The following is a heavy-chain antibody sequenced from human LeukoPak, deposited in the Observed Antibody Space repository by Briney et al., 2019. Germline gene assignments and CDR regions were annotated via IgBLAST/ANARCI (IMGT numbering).Heavy chain of an antibody. J-gene: IGHJ4*02. D-gene: IGHD7-27*01. Sequence: ASVKVSCKASGYTFTDYYIHWVRQAPGQGLEWLGWINPIFGGTNYAQKFQGRVTMTTDTSISTAYMELSRLGSDDTAVYYCAPLTGDEHYFDSWGQGTLVSVSS. CDR2: INPIFGGT. CDR1: GYTFTDYY. CDR3: APLTGDEHYFDS. V-gene: IGHV1-2*02.